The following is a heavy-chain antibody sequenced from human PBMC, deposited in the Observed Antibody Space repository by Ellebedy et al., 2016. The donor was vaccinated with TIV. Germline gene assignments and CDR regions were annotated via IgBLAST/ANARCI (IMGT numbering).Heavy chain of an antibody. CDR3: AKDREGLQGYGVLDY. J-gene: IGHJ4*02. Sequence: GGSLRLSCAASGFTFDDYAMHWVRQAPGKGLEWVSGLSWNSGSIGYADSVKGRFTISRDNAKNSLYLQMNNLRAEDTALYYCAKDREGLQGYGVLDYWGQGTLVTVSS. CDR2: LSWNSGSI. V-gene: IGHV3-9*01. D-gene: IGHD4-11*01. CDR1: GFTFDDYA.